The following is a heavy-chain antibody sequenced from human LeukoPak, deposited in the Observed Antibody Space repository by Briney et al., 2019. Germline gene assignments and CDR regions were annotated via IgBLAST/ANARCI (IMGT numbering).Heavy chain of an antibody. CDR1: GGSISSSSYY. J-gene: IGHJ5*02. CDR3: ARDLGTMVRGVSYNWFDP. V-gene: IGHV4-39*07. Sequence: SQTLSLTCTVSGGSISSSSYYWGWIRQPPGKGLEWIGSIYYSGSTNYNPSLKSRVTMSVDTSKNQFSLKLSSVTAADTAVYYCARDLGTMVRGVSYNWFDPWGQGTLVTVSS. D-gene: IGHD3-10*01. CDR2: IYYSGST.